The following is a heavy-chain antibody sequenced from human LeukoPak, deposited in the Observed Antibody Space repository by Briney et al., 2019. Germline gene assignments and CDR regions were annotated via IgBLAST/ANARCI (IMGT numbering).Heavy chain of an antibody. V-gene: IGHV4-59*01. D-gene: IGHD6-6*01. CDR1: GGSISSYY. CDR3: ARVDPDSSSTLEVFDY. Sequence: SETLSLTCTVSGGSISSYYWSWIRQPPGKGLEWIGYIYYSGSTNYNASLKSRVTISVDTSKNQFSLKLSSVTAADTAVYYCARVDPDSSSTLEVFDYWGQGTLVTVSS. CDR2: IYYSGST. J-gene: IGHJ4*02.